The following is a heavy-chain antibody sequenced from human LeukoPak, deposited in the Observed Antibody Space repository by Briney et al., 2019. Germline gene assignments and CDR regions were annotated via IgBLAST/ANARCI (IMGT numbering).Heavy chain of an antibody. D-gene: IGHD6-19*01. J-gene: IGHJ4*02. CDR3: ARGGIAVAGIDYFDY. CDR1: GGSISSSSYY. Sequence: PSETLSLTCTVSGGSISSSSYYWGWLRQPPGKGLEWVGSIYYSGSTYYNPSLKSRVTISVDTSKNQFSLKLSSVTAADTSVYYCARGGIAVAGIDYFDYWGQGTLVTVSS. V-gene: IGHV4-39*01. CDR2: IYYSGST.